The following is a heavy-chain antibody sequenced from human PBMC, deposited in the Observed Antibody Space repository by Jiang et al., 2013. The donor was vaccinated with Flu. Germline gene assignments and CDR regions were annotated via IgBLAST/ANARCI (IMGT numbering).Heavy chain of an antibody. J-gene: IGHJ4*02. V-gene: IGHV3-33*01. Sequence: QLLESGGGVVQPGRSLRLSCAASGFTFNNYGMHWVRQAPGKGLEWVAVIWHDGRVEYYADSVKGRFTISRDNSKNTLYLQMNSLRIDDTAVYYCARDRGSDDPIDYWGQGTLVTVSS. CDR3: ARDRGSDDPIDY. D-gene: IGHD1-1*01. CDR1: GFTFNNYG. CDR2: IWHDGRVE.